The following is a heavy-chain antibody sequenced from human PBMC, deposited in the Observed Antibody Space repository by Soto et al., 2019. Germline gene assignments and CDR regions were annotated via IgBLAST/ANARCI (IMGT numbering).Heavy chain of an antibody. D-gene: IGHD2-15*01. V-gene: IGHV3-48*03. CDR2: ISSTVM. Sequence: SGGSLRLSCAASGFTFSIYEMNWVRQAPGKGLEWVSYISSTVMYYTDSVKGRFTISRDNARNSLYLQMNSLRAEDTAVYYCAREARGGGYFDYWGPGTPVTVSS. CDR1: GFTFSIYE. J-gene: IGHJ4*02. CDR3: AREARGGGYFDY.